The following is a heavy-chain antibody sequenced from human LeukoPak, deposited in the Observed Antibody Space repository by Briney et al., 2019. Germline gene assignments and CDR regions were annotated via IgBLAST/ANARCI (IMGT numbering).Heavy chain of an antibody. CDR3: ARFDYGDSAGRAGPLNF. Sequence: SETLSLTCTVSGGSISIYYWSWIRQPPGKGLGWIGYRHYSGSFNYSPSFKSRAIISLDTSKNQFSLRLSSVTAADTAVYYCARFDYGDSAGRAGPLNFWGQGTLVTVSS. J-gene: IGHJ4*02. V-gene: IGHV4-59*01. CDR1: GGSISIYY. D-gene: IGHD4-17*01. CDR2: RHYSGSF.